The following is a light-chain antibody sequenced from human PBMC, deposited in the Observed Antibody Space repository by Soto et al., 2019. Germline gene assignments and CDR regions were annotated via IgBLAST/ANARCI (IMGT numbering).Light chain of an antibody. Sequence: DIVLTQSPGTLSLSPGERATLSCRASQSVATNYLAWYQQKPGQAPRLLIYAASSRATGIPDRFSGSGFATDSTLTISRLEPEDFAVYYCQQFGSSPPKYTFGQGTKLEIK. J-gene: IGKJ2*01. V-gene: IGKV3-20*01. CDR3: QQFGSSPPKYT. CDR2: AAS. CDR1: QSVATNY.